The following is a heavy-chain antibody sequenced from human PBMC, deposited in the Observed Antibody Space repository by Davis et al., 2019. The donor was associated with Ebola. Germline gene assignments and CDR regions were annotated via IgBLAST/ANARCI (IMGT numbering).Heavy chain of an antibody. CDR3: TLTVGSFDY. J-gene: IGHJ4*02. V-gene: IGHV3-73*01. CDR1: GFTFSGSA. CDR2: IRSKANSYAT. D-gene: IGHD1-20*01. Sequence: GSLRLSCAASGFTFSGSAMHWVRQASGKGLEWVGRIRSKANSYATAYAASVKGRFTISRDDSKNTAYLQMNSLKTEDTAVYYCTLTVGSFDYWGQGTLVTVSS.